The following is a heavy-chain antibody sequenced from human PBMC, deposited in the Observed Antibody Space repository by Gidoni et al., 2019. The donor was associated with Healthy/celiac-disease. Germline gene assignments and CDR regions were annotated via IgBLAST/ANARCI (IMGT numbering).Heavy chain of an antibody. D-gene: IGHD2-2*01. Sequence: VQLVQSGAEVKKPGASVTVSCKVSGYTLTELSMHWVRQAPGKGLEWMGGFDPEDGETIDAQKFQGRVTMTEDTSTDTAYMELSSLRSEDTAVYYCATDNIVVVPAAIRTGSFDYWGQGTLVTVSS. V-gene: IGHV1-24*01. CDR1: GYTLTELS. CDR2: FDPEDGET. CDR3: ATDNIVVVPAAIRTGSFDY. J-gene: IGHJ4*02.